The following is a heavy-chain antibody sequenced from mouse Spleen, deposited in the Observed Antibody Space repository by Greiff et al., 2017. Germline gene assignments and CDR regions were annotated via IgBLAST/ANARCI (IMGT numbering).Heavy chain of an antibody. J-gene: IGHJ4*01. CDR3: ARQKLGIYAMDY. V-gene: IGHV5-9-3*01. CDR1: GFTFSSYA. CDR2: ISSGGSYT. D-gene: IGHD4-1*01. Sequence: EVQVVESGGGLVKPGGSLKLSCAASGFTFSSYAMSWVRQTPEKRLEWVATISSGGSYTYYPDSVKGRFTISRDNAKNTLYLQMSSPRSEDTAMYYCARQKLGIYAMDYWGQGTSVTVSS.